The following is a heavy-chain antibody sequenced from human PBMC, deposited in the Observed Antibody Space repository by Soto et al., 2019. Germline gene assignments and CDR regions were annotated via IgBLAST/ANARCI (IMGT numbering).Heavy chain of an antibody. CDR2: INAGNGNT. CDR1: GYTFTTYA. Sequence: QVQLVQSGAEEKKPGASVKVSCKTSGYTFTTYAIHWVRQAPGQRLEWMGWINAGNGNTKYSQRFQDRVAITRDTSASTVHRELSSLTSEDTAVYYCGRQHDSLAPPYSFDTWGQGTLVTVSS. CDR3: GRQHDSLAPPYSFDT. V-gene: IGHV1-3*05. D-gene: IGHD2-15*01. J-gene: IGHJ5*02.